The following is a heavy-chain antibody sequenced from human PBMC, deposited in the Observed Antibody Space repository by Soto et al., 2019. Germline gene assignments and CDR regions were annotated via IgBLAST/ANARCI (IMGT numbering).Heavy chain of an antibody. J-gene: IGHJ4*02. V-gene: IGHV3-48*03. Sequence: EVQLLESGGGLVQPGGSLRLSCGVSGFTFNDFEMNWVRQAPGKGPEWLAYIDGSGATKKYADSVRGLFTISRDNPNNSLFRQMSSLSAADTAIYYCARGFGRFTYWVQGTLVSVSS. CDR2: IDGSGATK. CDR3: ARGFGRFTY. CDR1: GFTFNDFE. D-gene: IGHD3-10*01.